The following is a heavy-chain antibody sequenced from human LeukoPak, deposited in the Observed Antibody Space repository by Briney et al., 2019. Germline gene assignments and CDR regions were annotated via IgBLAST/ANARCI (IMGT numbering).Heavy chain of an antibody. V-gene: IGHV3-7*01. D-gene: IGHD6-19*01. J-gene: IGHJ4*02. CDR3: AICPGMAVAGGY. CDR1: GFTSTNYW. CDR2: IKHDGSES. Sequence: GGSLRLSCATSGFTSTNYWMTWVRQAPGMGLEWVANIKHDGSESYYLDSVRGRFTTSRDSARRSVYLQMNSLRVEDTAVYHCAICPGMAVAGGYWGQGTRVTVSS.